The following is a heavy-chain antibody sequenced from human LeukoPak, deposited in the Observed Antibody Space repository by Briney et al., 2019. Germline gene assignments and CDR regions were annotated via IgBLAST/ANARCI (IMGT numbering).Heavy chain of an antibody. V-gene: IGHV4-30-4*01. CDR1: GGSISSGDYY. D-gene: IGHD3-22*01. CDR2: IYYSGST. CDR3: AREIVVPVLSWFDP. Sequence: SETLSLTCTVSGGSISSGDYYWSWIRQPPGKGLEWIGYIYYSGSTYYNPSLKSRVTISVDTSKNQFSLKLSSVTAADTAVYYCAREIVVPVLSWFDPWGQGTLVTVSS. J-gene: IGHJ5*02.